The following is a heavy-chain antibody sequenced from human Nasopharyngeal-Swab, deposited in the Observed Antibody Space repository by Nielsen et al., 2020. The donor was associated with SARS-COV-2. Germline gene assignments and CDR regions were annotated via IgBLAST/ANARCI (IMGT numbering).Heavy chain of an antibody. V-gene: IGHV3-23*03. CDR3: AKASGSTTHFDY. CDR1: GFTFSSYA. CDR2: IYSGGSST. D-gene: IGHD1-26*01. Sequence: GGSLRLSCAASGFTFSSYAMSWVRQAPGKGLEWVSVIYSGGSSTYYADSVKGRFTISRDNSKNTLYLQMNSLRAEDTAVYYCAKASGSTTHFDYWGQGTLDTVSS. J-gene: IGHJ4*02.